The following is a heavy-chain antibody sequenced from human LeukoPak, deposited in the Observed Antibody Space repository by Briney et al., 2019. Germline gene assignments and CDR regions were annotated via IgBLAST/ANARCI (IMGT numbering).Heavy chain of an antibody. CDR3: ASPSHSSSWYSFDY. CDR2: IRYDGSNK. CDR1: GFTFSSYG. Sequence: GGSLRLSCAASGFTFSSYGMHWVRQAPGKGLEWVAFIRYDGSNKYYADSVKGRFTISRDNSKNTLYLQMNSLRAEDTAVYYCASPSHSSSWYSFDYWGQGTLVTVSS. D-gene: IGHD6-13*01. V-gene: IGHV3-30*02. J-gene: IGHJ4*02.